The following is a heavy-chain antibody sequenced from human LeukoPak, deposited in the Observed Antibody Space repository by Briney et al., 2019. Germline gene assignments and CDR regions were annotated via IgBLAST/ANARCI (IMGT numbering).Heavy chain of an antibody. Sequence: SETLSLTCTVSGASISSYYWSWIRQSPGKGLEWIGFIYYSATTNYNPSLKSRVTISVDTSKNQFSLKLTSVTAADTVIYYCAREPGSAARGPYSYYYYMAVGGSGTTVTISS. CDR1: GASISSYY. CDR3: AREPGSAARGPYSYYYYMAV. CDR2: IYYSATT. D-gene: IGHD1-26*01. J-gene: IGHJ6*03. V-gene: IGHV4-59*01.